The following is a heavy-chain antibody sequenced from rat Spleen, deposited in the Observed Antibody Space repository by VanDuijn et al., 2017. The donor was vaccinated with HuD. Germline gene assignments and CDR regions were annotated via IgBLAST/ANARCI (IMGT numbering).Heavy chain of an antibody. Sequence: QVQLKESGPGLVQPSPTLSLTCTVSGFSLTNYHVSWVRQPPGKGLEWIAAVSSGGNTYYYSTLKSRLSISRDTSKSQVFLKMNSLQTDDTAIYFCTRSNWGPDYWGQGVMVTVSS. J-gene: IGHJ2*01. CDR2: VSSGGNT. D-gene: IGHD5-1*01. V-gene: IGHV2-6*01. CDR1: GFSLTNYH. CDR3: TRSNWGPDY.